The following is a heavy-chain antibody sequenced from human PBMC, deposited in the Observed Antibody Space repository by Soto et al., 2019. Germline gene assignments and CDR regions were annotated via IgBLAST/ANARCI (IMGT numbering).Heavy chain of an antibody. D-gene: IGHD3-10*01. CDR2: IWYDGSNK. CDR3: GSRSAWGGGAPPASDGDY. J-gene: IGHJ4*02. Sequence: QVQLVESGGGVVQPGRSLRLSCAASGFTFSSYGMHWVRQAPGKGLEWVAVIWYDGSNKYYADSVKGRFTISRDNSKNTLYLQMNSRRAEDTAVYDWGSRSAWGGGAPPASDGDYWGQGTLVTVSS. CDR1: GFTFSSYG. V-gene: IGHV3-33*01.